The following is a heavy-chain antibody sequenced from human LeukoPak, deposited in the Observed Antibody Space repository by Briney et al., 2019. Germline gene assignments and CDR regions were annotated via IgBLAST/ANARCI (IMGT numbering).Heavy chain of an antibody. CDR1: GFTFSSYA. Sequence: GGSLRLSCAASGFTFSSYAMSWVRQAPGQGLDLVSAISGSGGSTYYADSVKGRFTISRDNSKNTLYLQMNSLRAEDTAVYYCAKVSKDYYGSGSLPYYFDYWGQGTLVTVSS. CDR3: AKVSKDYYGSGSLPYYFDY. D-gene: IGHD3-10*01. J-gene: IGHJ4*02. V-gene: IGHV3-23*01. CDR2: ISGSGGST.